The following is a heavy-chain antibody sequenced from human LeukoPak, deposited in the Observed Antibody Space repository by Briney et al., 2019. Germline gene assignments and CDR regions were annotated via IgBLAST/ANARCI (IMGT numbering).Heavy chain of an antibody. CDR1: GGSFSGYY. D-gene: IGHD4-23*01. Sequence: PSETLSLTCAVYGGSFSGYYWSWIRQPPGKGLEWIGEINHSGSTNYNPSLKSRVTISVDTSKNQFSLKLSSVTAADTAVYYCARVGPVVRYGMDVWGQGTTVTVSS. CDR3: ARVGPVVRYGMDV. CDR2: INHSGST. J-gene: IGHJ6*02. V-gene: IGHV4-34*01.